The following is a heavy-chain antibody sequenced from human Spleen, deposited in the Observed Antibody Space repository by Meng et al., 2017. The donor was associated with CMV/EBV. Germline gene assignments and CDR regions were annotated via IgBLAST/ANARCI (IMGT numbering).Heavy chain of an antibody. J-gene: IGHJ5*02. CDR2: IYYSGST. Sequence: RLPLRESGDGLVKPSTTLSLTYTISGGSISSISYYWGWIRQPPGKGLEWIGSIYYSGSTYYNPSLKSRVTISVDTSKNQFSLKLSSVTAADTAVYYCARDWRINWFDPWGQGTLVTVSS. CDR1: GGSISSISYY. V-gene: IGHV4-39*06. D-gene: IGHD3-3*01. CDR3: ARDWRINWFDP.